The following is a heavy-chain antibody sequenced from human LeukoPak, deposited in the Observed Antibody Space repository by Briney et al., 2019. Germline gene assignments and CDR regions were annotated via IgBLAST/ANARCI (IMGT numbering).Heavy chain of an antibody. V-gene: IGHV3-74*01. CDR2: SSSDGRST. CDR3: ARGGMYSTSSHFDF. J-gene: IGHJ4*02. D-gene: IGHD6-6*01. Sequence: PGGSLRLSCAASGFTFTSFWMHWVRQAPGKGLVWVSRSSSDGRSTNYADSVKGRFTISRDNAKNTLYLQMNSVRAEDTAVYYCARGGMYSTSSHFDFWGQGTPVTVST. CDR1: GFTFTSFW.